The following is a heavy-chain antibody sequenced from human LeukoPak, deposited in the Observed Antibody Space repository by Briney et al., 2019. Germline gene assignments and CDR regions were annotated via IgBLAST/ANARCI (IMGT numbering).Heavy chain of an antibody. D-gene: IGHD6-6*01. J-gene: IGHJ4*02. CDR3: ARIGYSSSSLDY. CDR1: GFTFSSYW. Sequence: PGGSLRLSCAASGFTFSSYWMSWVRQAPGKGLEWVANIKEDGSTKYYVDSVKGRFTISRDNAKNLVSVQMNSLRAEDTAVYFCARIGYSSSSLDYWGQGTLVTVSS. CDR2: IKEDGSTK. V-gene: IGHV3-7*01.